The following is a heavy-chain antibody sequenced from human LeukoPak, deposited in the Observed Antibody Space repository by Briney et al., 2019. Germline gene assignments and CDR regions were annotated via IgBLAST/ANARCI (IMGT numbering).Heavy chain of an antibody. CDR1: GFTFSNAW. J-gene: IGHJ4*02. CDR3: TTRKYDILTGDVDY. V-gene: IGHV3-15*01. Sequence: GGSLRLSCAASGFTFSNAWMSWVRQAPGKGLEWVGRIKSKTDGGTTDYAAPVKGRFTISRDDSKNTLYLLMNSLKTEDTAVYYCTTRKYDILTGDVDYWGQGTLVTVSS. CDR2: IKSKTDGGTT. D-gene: IGHD3-9*01.